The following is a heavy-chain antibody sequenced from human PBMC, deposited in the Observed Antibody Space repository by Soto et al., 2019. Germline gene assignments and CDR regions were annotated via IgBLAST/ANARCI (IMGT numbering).Heavy chain of an antibody. D-gene: IGHD2-2*01. CDR2: ISAYNGNT. V-gene: IGHV1-18*01. Sequence: ASVKVSCKASGYTFTSYGISWVRQAPGQGLEWMGWISAYNGNTNYAQKLQGRVTMTTDTSTSTAYMELRSLRSDDTAVYYCARDQDIVVVPAAPHFDYWGQGTLVTVSS. CDR3: ARDQDIVVVPAAPHFDY. CDR1: GYTFTSYG. J-gene: IGHJ4*02.